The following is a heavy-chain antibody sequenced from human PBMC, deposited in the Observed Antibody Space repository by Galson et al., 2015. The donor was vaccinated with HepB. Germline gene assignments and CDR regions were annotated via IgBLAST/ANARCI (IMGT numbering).Heavy chain of an antibody. V-gene: IGHV3-9*01. CDR1: GFTFDDYA. D-gene: IGHD3-3*01. CDR2: ISWNRAKI. Sequence: SLRLSCAASGFTFDDYAMHWVRQAPGKGLEWVSSISWNRAKIGYADSVKGRFTISRDNAKNSLYLQMNSLRADDTALYYCAKDTGYTLVGVAADSWGQGTLVTVSS. CDR3: AKDTGYTLVGVAADS. J-gene: IGHJ4*02.